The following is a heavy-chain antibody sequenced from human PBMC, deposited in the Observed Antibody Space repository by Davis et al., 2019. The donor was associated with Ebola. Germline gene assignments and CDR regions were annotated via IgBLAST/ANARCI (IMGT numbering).Heavy chain of an antibody. CDR3: ARDSEQWEPDAFDI. CDR2: IKQDGSEK. V-gene: IGHV3-7*03. J-gene: IGHJ3*02. CDR1: GFTFSSYW. Sequence: PGGSLRLSCAASGFTFSSYWMSWVRQAPGKGLEWVANIKQDGSEKYYVDSVKGRFTISRDNAKNSLYLQMNSLRAEDTAVYYCARDSEQWEPDAFDIWGQGTMVTVSS. D-gene: IGHD1-26*01.